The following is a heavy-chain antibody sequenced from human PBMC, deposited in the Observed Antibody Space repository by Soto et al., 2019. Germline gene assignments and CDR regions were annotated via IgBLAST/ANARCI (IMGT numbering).Heavy chain of an antibody. D-gene: IGHD3-16*01. CDR3: AHIPNYYQYDWFDP. J-gene: IGHJ5*02. V-gene: IGHV2-5*02. Sequence: SGPTLLNPTQTLTLTCTFSGFSLTTRGVGVGWIRQPPGKALECLALIYWDDDKRYSPSLQSRLSITKDTSKNQVVLTMTNVDPVDTATYYCAHIPNYYQYDWFDPWGHGTLVTVSS. CDR1: GFSLTTRGVG. CDR2: IYWDDDK.